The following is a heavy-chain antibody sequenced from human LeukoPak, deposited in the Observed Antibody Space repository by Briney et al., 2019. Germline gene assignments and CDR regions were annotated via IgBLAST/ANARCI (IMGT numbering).Heavy chain of an antibody. D-gene: IGHD3-22*01. V-gene: IGHV5-51*01. CDR2: IYPGDSDT. J-gene: IGHJ4*02. Sequence: ESLKISCKGSGYSFTSYWIGWVRQMPGKGLEWMGIIYPGDSDTRYSPSFQGQVTISADKSISTAYLQWSSLKASDTAMYYCARTWGGYDSSGYYYLFYYFDYWGQGTLVTVSS. CDR1: GYSFTSYW. CDR3: ARTWGGYDSSGYYYLFYYFDY.